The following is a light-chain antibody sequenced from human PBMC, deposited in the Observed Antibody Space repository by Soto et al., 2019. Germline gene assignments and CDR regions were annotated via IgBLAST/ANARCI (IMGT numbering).Light chain of an antibody. Sequence: DIQMTQSPSSLSASVGDRVTITCRASESISRHLNWYQQKPGKAPNLLIYAASSLQNGVPSRFSGSGCGTDFTLTISNLHPEDFTTYDGQQSYSTLSITFGQGTRLEIK. J-gene: IGKJ5*01. CDR2: AAS. CDR1: ESISRH. CDR3: QQSYSTLSIT. V-gene: IGKV1-39*01.